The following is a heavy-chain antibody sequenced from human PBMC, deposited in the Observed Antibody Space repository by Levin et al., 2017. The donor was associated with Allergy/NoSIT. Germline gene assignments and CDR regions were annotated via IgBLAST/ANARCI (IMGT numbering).Heavy chain of an antibody. Sequence: GGSLRLSCKASGYTFTGYYMHWVRQAPGQGLEWMGRINPNSGGTNYAQKFQGRVTMTRDTSISTAYMELSRLRSDDTAVYYCARVGIAARTSDAFDIWGQGTMVTVSS. D-gene: IGHD6-13*01. V-gene: IGHV1-2*06. CDR2: INPNSGGT. J-gene: IGHJ3*02. CDR3: ARVGIAARTSDAFDI. CDR1: GYTFTGYY.